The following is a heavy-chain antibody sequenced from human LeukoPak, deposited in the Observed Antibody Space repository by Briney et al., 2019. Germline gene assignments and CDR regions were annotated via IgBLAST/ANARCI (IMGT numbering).Heavy chain of an antibody. Sequence: SVTVSCKAPGGTFSSYAISWVRQAPGQGLEWMGGIIPIFGTANYAQKFQGRVTITADEFTSTAYMELSSLRSEDTAVYYCARGANRSWYAAFDIWGQGTMVTVSS. CDR1: GGTFSSYA. D-gene: IGHD6-13*01. CDR3: ARGANRSWYAAFDI. V-gene: IGHV1-69*13. CDR2: IIPIFGTA. J-gene: IGHJ3*02.